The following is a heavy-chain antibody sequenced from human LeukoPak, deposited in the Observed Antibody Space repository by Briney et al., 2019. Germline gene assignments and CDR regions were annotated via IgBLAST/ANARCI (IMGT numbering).Heavy chain of an antibody. CDR2: IKSKTDGGTT. D-gene: IGHD3-10*01. V-gene: IGHV3-15*01. J-gene: IGHJ5*02. CDR1: GFTFSNAW. CDR3: TTDTMVRGVSSMGWFDP. Sequence: GRSLRLFCAASGFTFSNAWMSWVRQAPGKGLEWVVRIKSKTDGGTTDYAAPVKGRFTISRDDSKNPLYLQMNSLKTEDTAVYYCTTDTMVRGVSSMGWFDPWGQGTLVTVSS.